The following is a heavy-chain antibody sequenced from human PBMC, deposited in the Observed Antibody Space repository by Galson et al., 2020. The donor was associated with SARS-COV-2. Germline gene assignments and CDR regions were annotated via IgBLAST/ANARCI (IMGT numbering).Heavy chain of an antibody. Sequence: ASVKVSCKASGYTFTSYGISWVRQAPGQGLEWMGWISAYNGNTNYAQKLQGRVTMTTDTSTSTAYMELRSLRSDDTAVYYCARDGRFGELLLPPDYWGQGTLVTVSS. J-gene: IGHJ4*02. CDR3: ARDGRFGELLLPPDY. CDR2: ISAYNGNT. V-gene: IGHV1-18*01. D-gene: IGHD3-10*01. CDR1: GYTFTSYG.